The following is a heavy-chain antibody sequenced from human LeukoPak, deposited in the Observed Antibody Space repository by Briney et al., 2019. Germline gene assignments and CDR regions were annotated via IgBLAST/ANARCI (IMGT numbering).Heavy chain of an antibody. CDR1: GYSFTSYW. CDR2: IYPGDSDT. V-gene: IGHV5-51*07. D-gene: IGHD1-26*01. CDR3: ARPGIVGAEYHDAFDI. J-gene: IGHJ3*02. Sequence: GESLKISCKGSGYSFTSYWIGWVHQMPGKGLEWMGIIYPGDSDTRYSPSFQGRVTISADKSISTAYLQWSSLKASDTAMYYCARPGIVGAEYHDAFDIWGQGTMVIVSS.